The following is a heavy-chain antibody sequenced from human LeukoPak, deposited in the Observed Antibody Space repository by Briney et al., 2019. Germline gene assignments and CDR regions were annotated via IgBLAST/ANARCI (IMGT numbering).Heavy chain of an antibody. Sequence: ASVKVSCKASGYTFTGYYMHWVRQAPGQGLEWMGRINPNSGGTNYAQKFQGRVTMTRDTSISTAHMELSRLRSDDTAVYYCARDPVYYDSSGYNDTFDIWGQGTMVTVSS. V-gene: IGHV1-2*06. J-gene: IGHJ3*02. D-gene: IGHD3-22*01. CDR3: ARDPVYYDSSGYNDTFDI. CDR2: INPNSGGT. CDR1: GYTFTGYY.